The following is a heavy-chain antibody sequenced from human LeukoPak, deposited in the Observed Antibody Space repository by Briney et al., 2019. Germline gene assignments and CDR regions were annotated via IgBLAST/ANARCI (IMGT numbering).Heavy chain of an antibody. CDR2: ISAYNGNT. D-gene: IGHD3-22*01. CDR3: ARDWSYYYDSSGYYPGDY. CDR1: GGTFSSYA. J-gene: IGHJ4*02. V-gene: IGHV1-18*01. Sequence: ASVKVSCKASGGTFSSYAISWVRQAPGQGLEWMGWISAYNGNTNYAQKLQGRVTMTTDTSTSTAYMELRSLRSDDTAVYYCARDWSYYYDSSGYYPGDYWGQGTLVTVSS.